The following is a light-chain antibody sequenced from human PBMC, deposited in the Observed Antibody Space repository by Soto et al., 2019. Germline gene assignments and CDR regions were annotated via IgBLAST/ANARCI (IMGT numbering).Light chain of an antibody. CDR1: SSDIGAYDY. J-gene: IGLJ3*02. V-gene: IGLV2-14*01. Sequence: QSALTQPASLSGSPGQSITISCTGTSSDIGAYDYVSWFQQHPGKAPKLMISEVNNRPSGVSNRFFGSKFGNTASLTISDLRPEDEADYYCASYTSGSTRVVFGGGTKLTVL. CDR2: EVN. CDR3: ASYTSGSTRVV.